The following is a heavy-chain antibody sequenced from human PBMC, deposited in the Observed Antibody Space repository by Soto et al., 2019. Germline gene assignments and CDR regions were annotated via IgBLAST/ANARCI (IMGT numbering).Heavy chain of an antibody. V-gene: IGHV3-30*03. D-gene: IGHD3-3*01. CDR3: ARPSGGRIRYLEPFDY. J-gene: IGHJ4*02. CDR2: VSSDGRTT. CDR1: GFTFRSYG. Sequence: QVRLVESGGGVVQPGRSLRLSCVASGFTFRSYGIHWVRQAPGKGLEWVAVVSSDGRTTYYADSVKGRFTISRDNSKNTLYLQMDSLRPEDTAVYYCARPSGGRIRYLEPFDYWGQGT.